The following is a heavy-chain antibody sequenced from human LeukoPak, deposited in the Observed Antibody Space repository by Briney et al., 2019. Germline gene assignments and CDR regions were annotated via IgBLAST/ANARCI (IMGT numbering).Heavy chain of an antibody. D-gene: IGHD5-24*01. CDR3: ARDRTRDGYNQGRVFDY. Sequence: GGSLRLSCAASGFTFSSYAMHWVRQAPGKGLEWVTVISYDGSNKYYADSVKGRFTISRDNSKNTLFLQMNSLRGEDTAVYYCARDRTRDGYNQGRVFDYWGQGTLVTVSS. V-gene: IGHV3-30-3*01. CDR1: GFTFSSYA. CDR2: ISYDGSNK. J-gene: IGHJ4*02.